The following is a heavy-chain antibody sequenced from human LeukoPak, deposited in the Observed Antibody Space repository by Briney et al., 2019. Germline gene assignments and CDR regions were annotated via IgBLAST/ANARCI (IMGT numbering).Heavy chain of an antibody. CDR3: ARQVGGATIDY. CDR1: GYSFTNYW. J-gene: IGHJ4*02. CDR2: IDPRDSDT. D-gene: IGHD1-26*01. Sequence: GESLKISCKGSGYSFTNYWIGWVRQMPGKGLECMGVIDPRDSDTTYSPSFQGQVTISADKSISTAYLQWSSLKASDTAMYYCARQVGGATIDYWGQGTLVTVSS. V-gene: IGHV5-51*01.